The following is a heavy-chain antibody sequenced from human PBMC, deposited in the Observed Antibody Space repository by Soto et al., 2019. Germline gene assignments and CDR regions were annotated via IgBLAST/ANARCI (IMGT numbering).Heavy chain of an antibody. D-gene: IGHD4-4*01. V-gene: IGHV3-30-3*01. CDR2: ISYGGINN. CDR3: ARTTVVSGTPDFDY. J-gene: IGHJ4*02. Sequence: QVQLVESGGGVVQPGRSLRLSCAASGFTFSNFPMHWVGQAPGKGLEWVAVISYGGINNYYADSVKGRFTISRDDSKNTVYLQMNGLRPEDTAVYFCARTTVVSGTPDFDYWGQGTLVTVSS. CDR1: GFTFSNFP.